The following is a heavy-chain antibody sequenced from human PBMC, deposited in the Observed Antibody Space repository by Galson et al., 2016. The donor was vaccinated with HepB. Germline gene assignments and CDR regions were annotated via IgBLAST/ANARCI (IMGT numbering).Heavy chain of an antibody. V-gene: IGHV4-61*01. J-gene: IGHJ5*02. D-gene: IGHD3-22*01. CDR3: ARDETRQYDSSGWHHWFDP. CDR1: GGAVGTGTYY. CDR2: LHYTGAT. Sequence: SETLSLTCTVSGGAVGTGTYYWGWIRQPPGKGLEWIGSLHYTGATNYNPSLKSRITMSIDTSKNLLSLKLSSVTAADTATYYCARDETRQYDSSGWHHWFDPWGQGTLGTVSS.